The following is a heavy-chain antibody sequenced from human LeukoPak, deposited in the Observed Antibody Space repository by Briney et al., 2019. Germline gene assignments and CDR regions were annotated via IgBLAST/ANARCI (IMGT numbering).Heavy chain of an antibody. J-gene: IGHJ4*02. D-gene: IGHD2/OR15-2a*01. CDR1: AFTFSSYG. V-gene: IGHV3-23*01. CDR2: ISGRSGTT. Sequence: GGSLRLSCAASAFTFSSYGMHWVRQAPGKGLEWVSAISGRSGTTYYADSVKGRFTISRDNSKNTLYLQMNSLRAGDTAVYYCAKVGTVYFPLDFWGQGTLVTVSS. CDR3: AKVGTVYFPLDF.